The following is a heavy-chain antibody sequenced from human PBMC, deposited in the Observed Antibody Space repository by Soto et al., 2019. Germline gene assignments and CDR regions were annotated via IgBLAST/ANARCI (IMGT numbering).Heavy chain of an antibody. CDR3: SKSGAMATAGGY. J-gene: IGHJ4*02. CDR1: GFTFSSYG. D-gene: IGHD2-2*01. V-gene: IGHV3-30*18. CDR2: ISYAGSNK. Sequence: QVQLVESGGGVVQPGRSLRLSCAASGFTFSSYGMHWVRQAPGKGLEWVAVISYAGSNKYYADSVKGRFTISRDNSKNTLYLQMNSLRAEDTAVYYCSKSGAMATAGGYWGQGTLVTVSS.